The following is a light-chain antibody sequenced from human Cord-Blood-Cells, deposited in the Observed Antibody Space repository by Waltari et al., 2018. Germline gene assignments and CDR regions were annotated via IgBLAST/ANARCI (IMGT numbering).Light chain of an antibody. Sequence: QSALTQPASVSGSPGQSITISCTGTSSDAGCYNLVSWYQQHPGKAPKLMIYEVSKRPSGVSNRFSGSKSGNTASLTISGLQAEDEADYYCCSYAGSSTYVFGTGTKVTVL. CDR3: CSYAGSSTYV. CDR1: SSDAGCYNL. J-gene: IGLJ1*01. CDR2: EVS. V-gene: IGLV2-23*02.